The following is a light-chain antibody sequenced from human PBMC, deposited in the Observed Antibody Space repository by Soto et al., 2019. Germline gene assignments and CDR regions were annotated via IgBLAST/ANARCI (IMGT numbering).Light chain of an antibody. Sequence: QSALTQPPSAFGSPGQSVTISCTGTSSDVGAYNYVSWYQQHPGKAPKVLIYDVTQRPSGVPDRFSGSKSGNTASLTVSGLQADDEADYYCTSYGGDNNLIFGGGTKVTVL. CDR1: SSDVGAYNY. V-gene: IGLV2-8*01. CDR2: DVT. J-gene: IGLJ2*01. CDR3: TSYGGDNNLI.